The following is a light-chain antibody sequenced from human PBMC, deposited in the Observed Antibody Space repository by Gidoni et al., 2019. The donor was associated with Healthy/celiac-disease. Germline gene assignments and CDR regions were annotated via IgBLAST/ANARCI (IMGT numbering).Light chain of an antibody. CDR2: GAS. CDR3: QQYGSSPLT. Sequence: ESVLTQSPGTLSLSPGERATLSCRASQSVSSSYLAWYQQKPGQAPRLLIHGASSRATGIPDRFSGSGSGTDFTLTISRLAPEDFAVYYCQQYGSSPLTFGGGTKVEIK. V-gene: IGKV3-20*01. CDR1: QSVSSSY. J-gene: IGKJ4*01.